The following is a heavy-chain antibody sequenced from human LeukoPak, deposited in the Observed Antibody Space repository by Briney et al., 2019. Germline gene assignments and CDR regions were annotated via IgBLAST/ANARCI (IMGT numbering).Heavy chain of an antibody. J-gene: IGHJ4*02. CDR3: ARGTTPVEFYFDY. D-gene: IGHD1-14*01. CDR1: GYRFTTYW. V-gene: IGHV5-51*01. CDR2: IYPGDSDT. Sequence: GESLKISCKGSGYRFTTYWIGWMRQMPGKGLEWMGIIYPGDSDTRYSPSFQGQVTISADKSISTAYLQWSSLKASDTAMYYCARGTTPVEFYFDYWGQGTLVTVSS.